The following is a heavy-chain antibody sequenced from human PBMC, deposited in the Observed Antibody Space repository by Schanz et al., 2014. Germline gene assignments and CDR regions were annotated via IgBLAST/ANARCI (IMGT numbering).Heavy chain of an antibody. D-gene: IGHD3-10*01. V-gene: IGHV3-53*04. CDR1: GFTVSNSY. Sequence: DVQLVDSGGGLVQPGGSLRLSCAASGFTVSNSYIHWVRQAPGKGLEWVSTIYSSGSTYYADSVRGRFTISRDNSMNTVYLPMNSLRSDDAAVYYCARAQGVIRLYYGVDVWGQGTTVTVSS. CDR3: ARAQGVIRLYYGVDV. J-gene: IGHJ6*02. CDR2: IYSSGST.